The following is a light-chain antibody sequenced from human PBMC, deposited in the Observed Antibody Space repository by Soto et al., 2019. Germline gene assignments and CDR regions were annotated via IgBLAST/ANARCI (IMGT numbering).Light chain of an antibody. Sequence: EIVLTQSPGTLSLSPGERATLSCRASQSIRSIYLAWYQQKAGQAPRLVIYGTSSRATGIPDRFSGSGSGTDFTLTISRLEPEDFAVYYCQQRSNWPRTFGGGTKVDIK. CDR3: QQRSNWPRT. J-gene: IGKJ4*01. CDR1: QSIRSIY. V-gene: IGKV3D-20*02. CDR2: GTS.